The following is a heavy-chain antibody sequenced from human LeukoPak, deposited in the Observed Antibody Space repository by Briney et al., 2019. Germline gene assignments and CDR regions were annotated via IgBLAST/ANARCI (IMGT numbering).Heavy chain of an antibody. D-gene: IGHD1-1*01. V-gene: IGHV4-61*02. CDR1: GGSISSGSYY. J-gene: IGHJ5*02. CDR3: AREGATGGTYNWFDP. Sequence: SETLSLTCTVSGGSISSGSYYWSWIRQPAGKGLEWIGRIYTSGSTNYNPSLKSRVTISVDTSKTQFSLKLTSVTAADTAVYYCAREGATGGTYNWFDPWGQGTLVTVSS. CDR2: IYTSGST.